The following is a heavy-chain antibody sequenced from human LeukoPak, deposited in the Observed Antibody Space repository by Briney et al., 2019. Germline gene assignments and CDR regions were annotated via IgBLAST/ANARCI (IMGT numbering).Heavy chain of an antibody. V-gene: IGHV4-4*07. D-gene: IGHD1-7*01. CDR2: VYTSGST. CDR3: ARLITGTTTAFDI. J-gene: IGHJ3*02. CDR1: GGSISGYY. Sequence: TSEPLSLTCSVSGGSISGYYWTWIRQPAGKGLEWIGRVYTSGSTHYNPSLKTRLTMSVDTSKNQFSLKLSSVTAADTAVYYCARLITGTTTAFDIWGQGTMVTVSS.